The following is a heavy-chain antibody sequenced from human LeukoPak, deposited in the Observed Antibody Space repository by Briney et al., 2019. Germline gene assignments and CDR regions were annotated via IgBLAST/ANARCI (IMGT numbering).Heavy chain of an antibody. V-gene: IGHV1-8*01. J-gene: IGHJ5*02. CDR3: ARIMVRDLNSFDP. D-gene: IGHD3-10*01. CDR2: MNPNSGNT. CDR1: GYTFTSYD. Sequence: GASVKVSCKASGYTFTSYDINWVRQATGQGLKWMGWMNPNSGNTGYAQKFQGRVTMTRNTSISTAYMELSSLRSEDTAVYYCARIMVRDLNSFDPWGQGTLVTVSS.